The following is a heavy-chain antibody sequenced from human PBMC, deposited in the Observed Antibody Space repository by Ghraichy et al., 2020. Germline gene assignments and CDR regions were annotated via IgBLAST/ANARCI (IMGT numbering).Heavy chain of an antibody. J-gene: IGHJ5*02. Sequence: SETLSLTCTVSGGSISSYYWSWIRQPPGKGLEWIGYIYYSGSTNYNPSLKSRVTISVDTSKNQFSLKLSSVTAADTAVYYCSRDPLGIGDWFDPGGKGTLVTVSS. D-gene: IGHD7-27*01. CDR1: GGSISSYY. V-gene: IGHV4-59*01. CDR3: SRDPLGIGDWFDP. CDR2: IYYSGST.